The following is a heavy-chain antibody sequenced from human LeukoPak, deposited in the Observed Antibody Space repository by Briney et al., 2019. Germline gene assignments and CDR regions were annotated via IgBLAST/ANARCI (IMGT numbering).Heavy chain of an antibody. CDR1: GFTFSGFY. J-gene: IGHJ4*02. Sequence: GRSLRLSCAASGFTFSGFYMNWVRQAPGKGLEWGSTISGSTIYIYYADSVKGRFTVSRDKSKNTLNVQMNSLRADDTAVYYCTKDASYARENDNSGFFIDWGQGTLVTVSS. CDR2: ISGSTIYI. V-gene: IGHV3-21*04. CDR3: TKDASYARENDNSGFFID. D-gene: IGHD3-22*01.